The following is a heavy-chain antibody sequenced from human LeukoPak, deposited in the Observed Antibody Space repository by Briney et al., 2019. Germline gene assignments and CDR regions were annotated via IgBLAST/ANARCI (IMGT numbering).Heavy chain of an antibody. Sequence: ASVKVSCKVSGYALSESSMQWVRQAPGKGLEWMGGFDPEDDEGVYAQMLQGRVTMTEDTSTDTAYRELSSLRSEDTGVYFCATGRPGSPLDYWGQGTVVTVSS. J-gene: IGHJ4*02. CDR1: GYALSESS. D-gene: IGHD1-1*01. CDR3: ATGRPGSPLDY. CDR2: FDPEDDEG. V-gene: IGHV1-24*01.